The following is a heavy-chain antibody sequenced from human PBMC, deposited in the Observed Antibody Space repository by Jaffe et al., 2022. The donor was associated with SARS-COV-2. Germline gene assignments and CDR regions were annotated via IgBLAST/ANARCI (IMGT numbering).Heavy chain of an antibody. D-gene: IGHD3-10*01. J-gene: IGHJ4*02. Sequence: QVQLVQSGSELKKPGASVKVSCKASGYSFTSYEMNWVRQAPGQGLEWMGWINTNTGNPMYAQGFTGRFVFSLDTSVSTAYLQINSLKTEDTAFYYCARGSRSMTLVRGVIYWGQGTLVTVSS. V-gene: IGHV7-4-1*02. CDR1: GYSFTSYE. CDR3: ARGSRSMTLVRGVIY. CDR2: INTNTGNP.